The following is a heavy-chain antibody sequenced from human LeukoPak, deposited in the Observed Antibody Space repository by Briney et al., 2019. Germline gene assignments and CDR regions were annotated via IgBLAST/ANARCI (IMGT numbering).Heavy chain of an antibody. V-gene: IGHV4-39*07. Sequence: SETLSLTCTVSGVSIRSGDYYWGWVRQSPGKGLEWIGSMSSGGSTFYNPSLRSRFTIPVDTSNDQFSLKLSSVTAADTAVYYCARPRTAEYLLDYWGQGTLVTVSS. CDR2: MSSGGST. J-gene: IGHJ4*02. CDR1: GVSIRSGDYY. D-gene: IGHD2/OR15-2a*01. CDR3: ARPRTAEYLLDY.